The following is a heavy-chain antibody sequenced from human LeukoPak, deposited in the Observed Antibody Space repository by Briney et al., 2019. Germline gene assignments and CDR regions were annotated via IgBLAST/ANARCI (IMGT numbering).Heavy chain of an antibody. CDR2: ISTDGSYK. J-gene: IGHJ2*01. CDR1: GFTLSSFP. Sequence: GGSLRLSCAVSGFTLSSFPFHWVRQAPGKGLEWVAAISTDGSYKYHGDSVKGRFTISRDNPMNTLYLQMNGLRPDDTAVYYCARSLIPGRWYFDLWGRGTLVTVSS. CDR3: ARSLIPGRWYFDL. V-gene: IGHV3-30*04. D-gene: IGHD3-16*01.